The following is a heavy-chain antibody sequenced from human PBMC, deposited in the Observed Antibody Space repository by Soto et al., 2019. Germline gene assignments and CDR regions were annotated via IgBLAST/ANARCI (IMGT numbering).Heavy chain of an antibody. CDR2: ISYDGSNK. V-gene: IGHV3-30-3*01. Sequence: QVQLVESGGGVVQPGRSLRLSCAASGFIFSSYAMHWVRRAPGKGLEWVAVISYDGSNKYYAESVKGRFTISRDNSKNTLYLQMNSLRAEDTAVYYCAREGRIAGGFDYWGQGTLVTVSS. CDR3: AREGRIAGGFDY. J-gene: IGHJ4*02. D-gene: IGHD1-20*01. CDR1: GFIFSSYA.